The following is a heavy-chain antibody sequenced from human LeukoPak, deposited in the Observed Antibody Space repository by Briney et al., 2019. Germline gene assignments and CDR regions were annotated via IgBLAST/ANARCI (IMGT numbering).Heavy chain of an antibody. CDR1: GGTFSSYA. CDR2: IIPIFGTA. CDR3: ARGGQQWLADDAFDI. V-gene: IGHV1-69*05. J-gene: IGHJ3*02. Sequence: SAKVSCKASGGTFSSYAISWVRQAPGQGLEWMGRIIPIFGTANYAQKFQGRVTITTDESTSTAYMELSSLRSEDTAVYYCARGGQQWLADDAFDIWGQGTMVTVSS. D-gene: IGHD6-19*01.